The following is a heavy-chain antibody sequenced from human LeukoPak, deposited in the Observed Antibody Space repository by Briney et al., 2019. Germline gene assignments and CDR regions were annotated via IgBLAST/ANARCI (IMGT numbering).Heavy chain of an antibody. Sequence: GASVKVSCKASGYTFTGYYIHWVRQAPGQGLEWMGWINPNSGGTNYAQKFHGRATMTKDTSISTAYMELSRLRSDDTAVYYCAKEREPRSAFDIWGQGTMVTVSS. CDR3: AKEREPRSAFDI. D-gene: IGHD1-14*01. CDR2: INPNSGGT. V-gene: IGHV1-2*02. CDR1: GYTFTGYY. J-gene: IGHJ3*02.